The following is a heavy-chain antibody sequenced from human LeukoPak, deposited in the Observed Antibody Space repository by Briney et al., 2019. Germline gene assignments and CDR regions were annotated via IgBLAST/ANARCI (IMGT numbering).Heavy chain of an antibody. Sequence: GESLKISCKGSGYSFTTYWIAWVRQMPGKGQEWMGIIYPGDSETRYSPSFQGQVTISADKSISSVYLQWSGLKASDSATYYCARRSTIFYGMDVWGQGTTVAVSS. J-gene: IGHJ6*02. CDR2: IYPGDSET. CDR1: GYSFTTYW. V-gene: IGHV5-51*01. D-gene: IGHD3-3*01. CDR3: ARRSTIFYGMDV.